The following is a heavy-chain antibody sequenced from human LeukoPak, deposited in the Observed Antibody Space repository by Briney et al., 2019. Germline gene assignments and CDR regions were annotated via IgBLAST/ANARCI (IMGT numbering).Heavy chain of an antibody. CDR2: IFYSGST. D-gene: IGHD3-10*01. CDR3: ARRRRVLLWFGDHGWFDP. J-gene: IGHJ5*02. CDR1: GGSISTSNYY. V-gene: IGHV4-39*07. Sequence: SETLSLTCTVSGGSISTSNYYWGWIRQPPGKGLEWIGNIFYSGSTYYSPSLRSRVTISLDTSKNQFSLKLSSVTAADTAVYYCARRRRVLLWFGDHGWFDPWGQGTLVTVSS.